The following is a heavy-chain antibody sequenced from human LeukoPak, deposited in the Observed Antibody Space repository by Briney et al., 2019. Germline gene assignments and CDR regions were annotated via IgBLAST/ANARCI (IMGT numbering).Heavy chain of an antibody. D-gene: IGHD6-19*01. V-gene: IGHV4-39*01. J-gene: IGHJ1*01. CDR3: ARPAVQWLGEEYFQH. Sequence: SETLSLTCTVSGGSISSSSYYWGWIRQPPGKGLEWIGSIYYSGSTYYNPSLKSRVTISVDTSKNQFSLKLSSVTAADTAVYYCARPAVQWLGEEYFQHWGQGTLVTVSS. CDR2: IYYSGST. CDR1: GGSISSSSYY.